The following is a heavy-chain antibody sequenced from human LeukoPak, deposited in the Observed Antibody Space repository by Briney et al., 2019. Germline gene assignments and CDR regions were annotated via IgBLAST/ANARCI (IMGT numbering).Heavy chain of an antibody. CDR1: GFTFSGYC. CDR3: ARDVRGGYHDY. Sequence: PGGSLSLSCAASGFTFSGYCMHWVRQAQGKGLVWVSRIKSDGTYTAYADSVKGRFTIARDNAKNTLYLQMNSLRAEDTAVYFCARDVRGGYHDYWGQGTLVTVSS. J-gene: IGHJ4*02. D-gene: IGHD5-18*01. CDR2: IKSDGTYT. V-gene: IGHV3-74*01.